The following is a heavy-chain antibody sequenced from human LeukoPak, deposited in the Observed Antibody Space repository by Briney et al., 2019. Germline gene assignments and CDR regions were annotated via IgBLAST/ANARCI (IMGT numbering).Heavy chain of an antibody. V-gene: IGHV4-34*01. CDR2: INHSGST. D-gene: IGHD6-13*01. J-gene: IGHJ5*02. CDR1: GGSFSGYY. Sequence: SETLSLTCAVYGGSFSGYYWSWIRQPPGKGLEWIGEINHSGSTNYNPSLKSRVTMSVDTSKNQFSLKLSSVTAADTAVYYCARGSDIAAAGLNRFDPWGQGTLVTVSS. CDR3: ARGSDIAAAGLNRFDP.